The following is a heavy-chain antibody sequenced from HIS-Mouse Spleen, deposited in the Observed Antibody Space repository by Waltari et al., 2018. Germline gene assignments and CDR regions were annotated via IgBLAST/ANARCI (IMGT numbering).Heavy chain of an antibody. CDR3: ARRLGNDAFDI. CDR1: GGSISSYY. D-gene: IGHD7-27*01. Sequence: QVQLQESGPGLVKPSETLSLTCTVSGGSISSYYWSWIRQPPGKGLEWIGYIYYSGSTNSNPSLKGRVTISVDTSKNQLSRKLSSVTAADTAVYYCARRLGNDAFDIWGQGTMVTVSS. CDR2: IYYSGST. J-gene: IGHJ3*02. V-gene: IGHV4-59*01.